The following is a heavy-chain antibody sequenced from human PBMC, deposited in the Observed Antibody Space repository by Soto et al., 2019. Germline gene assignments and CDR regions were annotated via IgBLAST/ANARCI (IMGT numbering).Heavy chain of an antibody. D-gene: IGHD3-22*01. V-gene: IGHV4-39*01. J-gene: IGHJ4*02. Sequence: PSETLSLTCTVSGGSINNSSYYWGWIRQPPGKGLEWIGSIYYSGSTYYNPSLKSRVTISVDTSKNQFSLKLSSVTAADTAVYYCARHTYYYDSSGYGHYYFDYWGQGTLVT. CDR3: ARHTYYYDSSGYGHYYFDY. CDR2: IYYSGST. CDR1: GGSINNSSYY.